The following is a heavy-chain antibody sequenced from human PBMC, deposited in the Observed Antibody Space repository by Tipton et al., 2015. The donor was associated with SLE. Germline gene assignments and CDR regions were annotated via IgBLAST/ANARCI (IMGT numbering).Heavy chain of an antibody. J-gene: IGHJ3*02. CDR3: ARESGHNHGASGYAFDI. Sequence: LSLTCAVSGGSISSGGYSWSWIRQPPGKGLEWIGYIYHSGSTYYNPSLKSRVTISVDRSKNQFSLRLSSMTAADTAVYYCARESGHNHGASGYAFDIWGQGTTVTVSS. CDR1: GGSISSGGYS. D-gene: IGHD3-22*01. CDR2: IYHSGST. V-gene: IGHV4-30-2*01.